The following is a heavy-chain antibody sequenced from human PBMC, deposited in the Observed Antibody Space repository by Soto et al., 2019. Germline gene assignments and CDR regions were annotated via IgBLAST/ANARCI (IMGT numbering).Heavy chain of an antibody. CDR3: AADNSSSWYGWLDYYDGMDV. Sequence: SVKVSCKASGFTFTSSAVQWVRQARGQRLEWIGWIVVGSGNTNYAQKFQERVTITRDMSTSTAYMELSSLRSEDTAVYYCAADNSSSWYGWLDYYDGMDVWSQGTTVTVSS. J-gene: IGHJ6*02. CDR2: IVVGSGNT. D-gene: IGHD6-13*01. V-gene: IGHV1-58*01. CDR1: GFTFTSSA.